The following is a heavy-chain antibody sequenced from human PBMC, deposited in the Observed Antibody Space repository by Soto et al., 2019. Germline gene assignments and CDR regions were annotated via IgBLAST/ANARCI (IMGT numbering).Heavy chain of an antibody. Sequence: GESLKISCKGSGYSFTSYWIGWVRQMPGKGLEWMGIIYPGDSDTRYSPSFQGQVTISADKSVSTAYLQWSSLKASDTAMYYCARHSPGLGYCSGGSCYSDLYYYGMDVWGQGTTVTVPS. D-gene: IGHD2-15*01. J-gene: IGHJ6*02. V-gene: IGHV5-51*01. CDR1: GYSFTSYW. CDR2: IYPGDSDT. CDR3: ARHSPGLGYCSGGSCYSDLYYYGMDV.